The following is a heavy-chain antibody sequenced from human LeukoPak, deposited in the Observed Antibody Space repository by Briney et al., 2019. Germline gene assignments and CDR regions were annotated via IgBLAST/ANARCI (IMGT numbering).Heavy chain of an antibody. D-gene: IGHD1-1*01. J-gene: IGHJ4*02. CDR2: IYTSGST. CDR3: ASQLPHRRIIGY. V-gene: IGHV4-4*07. CDR1: GGSISSYY. Sequence: SETLSLTCTVSGGSISSYYWSWIRQPAGKGLEWIGRIYTSGSTNYNPSLKSRVTLSVDTSKNQFSLKLSSVTAADTAVYYCASQLPHRRIIGYWGQGTLVTVSS.